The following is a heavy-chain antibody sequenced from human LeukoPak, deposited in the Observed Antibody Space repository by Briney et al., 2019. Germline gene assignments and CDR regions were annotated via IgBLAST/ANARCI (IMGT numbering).Heavy chain of an antibody. CDR3: ARRRGYCGGDCYSNYFDY. Sequence: PSETLSLTCTVSGGSISGSSYYWGWIRQPPGKGLEWIGSIYYSGSTYYNPSLKSRVTISVDTSKNQFSLKLSSVTAADTAVYYCARRRGYCGGDCYSNYFDYWGQGTLVTVSS. J-gene: IGHJ4*02. CDR1: GGSISGSSYY. CDR2: IYYSGST. D-gene: IGHD2-21*02. V-gene: IGHV4-39*01.